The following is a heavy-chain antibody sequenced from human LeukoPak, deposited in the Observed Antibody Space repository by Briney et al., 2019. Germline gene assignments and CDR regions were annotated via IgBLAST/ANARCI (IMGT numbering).Heavy chain of an antibody. CDR3: ARDARHRYCSSTSCYRGWLDP. CDR2: ISPSGAST. Sequence: ASVKVSCKASGYTFTSYYMHGVRQAPGQGLEWMGIISPSGASTTYAQNFQGRVTMTRDMSTSTLYMELSSLKSEDTAVYYCARDARHRYCSSTSCYRGWLDPWGQGTLVTVSS. CDR1: GYTFTSYY. V-gene: IGHV1-46*01. D-gene: IGHD2-2*01. J-gene: IGHJ5*02.